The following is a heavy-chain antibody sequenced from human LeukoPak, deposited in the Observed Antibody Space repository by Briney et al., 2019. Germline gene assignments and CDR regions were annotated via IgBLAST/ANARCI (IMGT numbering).Heavy chain of an antibody. D-gene: IGHD3-22*01. Sequence: PGGSLRLSCAASGFTFSSYSMNWVRQPPGKGLEWIGSIYYSGSTYYNPSLKSRVTISVDTSKNQFSLKLSSVTAADTAVYYCARQMQDYDSSGNNWFDPWGQGTLVTVSS. J-gene: IGHJ5*02. CDR1: GFTFSSYSMN. CDR3: ARQMQDYDSSGNNWFDP. V-gene: IGHV4-39*01. CDR2: IYYSGST.